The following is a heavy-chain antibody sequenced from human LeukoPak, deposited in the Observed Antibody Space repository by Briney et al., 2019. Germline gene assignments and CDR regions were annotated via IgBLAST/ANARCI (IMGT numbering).Heavy chain of an antibody. CDR2: IIPVFGVS. CDR3: TREGVYAPDPSSYHRDAFDI. V-gene: IGHV1-69*04. J-gene: IGHJ3*02. CDR1: GGSFSNSV. Sequence: ASVRVSCKASGGSFSNSVITWVRQAPGQGLEWMGRIIPVFGVSNSAQKFQGRVTITADKSTNTAHMELSRLESGDTAVYYCTREGVYAPDPSSYHRDAFDIWGQGTLVIVSS. D-gene: IGHD2/OR15-2a*01.